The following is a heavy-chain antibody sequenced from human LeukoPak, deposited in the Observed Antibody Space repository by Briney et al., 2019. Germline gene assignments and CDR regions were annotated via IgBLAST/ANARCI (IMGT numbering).Heavy chain of an antibody. CDR1: GGSFSGYY. J-gene: IGHJ5*02. Sequence: PSETLSLTCAVYGGSFSGYYWSWIRQPPGKGLEWIGEINHSGSTNYNPSLKSRVTISVDTSKNQFSLKLSSVTAADTAVYYCARGRGAYYDFWSGYAPTTSRWFDPWGQGTLVTVSS. CDR2: INHSGST. CDR3: ARGRGAYYDFWSGYAPTTSRWFDP. V-gene: IGHV4-34*01. D-gene: IGHD3-3*01.